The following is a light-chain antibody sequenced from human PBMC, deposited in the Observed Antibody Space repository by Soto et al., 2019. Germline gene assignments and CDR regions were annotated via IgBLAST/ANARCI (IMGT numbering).Light chain of an antibody. CDR1: QSVSSSF. Sequence: EIVLTQSPGTLSLSPGERATLSCRASQSVSSSFLAWYQQKVGQAPRLLIYGASSRATGIPDRFSGSGSGTDFTLTISRLEPEDFAVFYCHHYGTSPPTFGQGTKVDIK. J-gene: IGKJ1*01. CDR2: GAS. V-gene: IGKV3-20*01. CDR3: HHYGTSPPT.